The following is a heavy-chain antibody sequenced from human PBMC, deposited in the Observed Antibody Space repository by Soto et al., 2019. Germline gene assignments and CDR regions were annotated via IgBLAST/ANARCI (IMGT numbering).Heavy chain of an antibody. Sequence: QVQLQESGPGLVKPSQTLSLTCTVSGXSIXXXXYXXXWIRQPXXKGLEWIGYIYYSGSTYYNPSLKSRXXXXXXXXXXXXXXXXXXXXXXXXXXXXXXXXXXXXXXXYWGQGTLVTVSS. CDR3: XXXXXXXXXXY. V-gene: IGHV4-30-4*01. J-gene: IGHJ4*02. CDR2: IYYSGST. CDR1: GXSIXXXXYX.